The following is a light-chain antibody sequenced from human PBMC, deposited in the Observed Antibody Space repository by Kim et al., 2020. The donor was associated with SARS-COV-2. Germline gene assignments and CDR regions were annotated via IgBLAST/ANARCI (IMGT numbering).Light chain of an antibody. Sequence: GQSVTISCTGTSSDVGSYSHVSWYQQHPGKAPRLMIFDVNKRPSGVPDRFSGSKSGNTASLTISGLRAEDEADYYCCSYGGTYSVIFGGGTQLTVL. CDR1: SSDVGSYSH. J-gene: IGLJ2*01. CDR3: CSYGGTYSVI. V-gene: IGLV2-11*03. CDR2: DVN.